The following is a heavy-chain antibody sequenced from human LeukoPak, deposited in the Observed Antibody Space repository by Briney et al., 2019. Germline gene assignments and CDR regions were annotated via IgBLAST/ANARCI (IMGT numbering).Heavy chain of an antibody. J-gene: IGHJ4*02. CDR2: THYSGSS. D-gene: IGHD1-1*01. V-gene: IGHV4-39*01. CDR3: ATTTLVLYYFDD. Sequence: SETLSLTCTVSGGSVTNGNYSWGWIRQPPGKGLEWIGTTHYSGSSYHNPSLESRVTMSVDSSKNQFSLKLIDVTAADTAIYYCATTTLVLYYFDDWGQGTLVTVSS. CDR1: GGSVTNGNYS.